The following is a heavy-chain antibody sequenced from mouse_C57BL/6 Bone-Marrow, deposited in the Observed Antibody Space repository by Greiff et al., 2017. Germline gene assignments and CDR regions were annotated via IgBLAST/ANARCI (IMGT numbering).Heavy chain of an antibody. J-gene: IGHJ4*01. CDR2: INPSSGYT. Sequence: QVQLKESGAELAKPGASVKLSCKASGYTFTSYWMHWVKQRPGQGLEWIGYINPSSGYTKYNQKFKDKATLTADKSSSTAYMQLSSLTYEDSAVYYCARGGLRLLSLKDYWGQGTSGTVSS. CDR3: ARGGLRLLSLKDY. D-gene: IGHD3-2*02. V-gene: IGHV1-7*01. CDR1: GYTFTSYW.